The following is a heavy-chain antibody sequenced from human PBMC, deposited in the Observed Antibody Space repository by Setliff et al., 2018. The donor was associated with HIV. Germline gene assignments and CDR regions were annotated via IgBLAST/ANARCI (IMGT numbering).Heavy chain of an antibody. CDR2: ISSSGSTI. D-gene: IGHD3-3*01. Sequence: GGSLRLSCAASGFTFSDYYMSWIRQAPGKGLEWVSYISSSGSTIYYADSVKGRFTISRGNAKNSLYLQMNSLRAEDTAVYYCASNGFWSGYSTILDYWGQGTLVTVSS. V-gene: IGHV3-11*01. J-gene: IGHJ4*02. CDR1: GFTFSDYY. CDR3: ASNGFWSGYSTILDY.